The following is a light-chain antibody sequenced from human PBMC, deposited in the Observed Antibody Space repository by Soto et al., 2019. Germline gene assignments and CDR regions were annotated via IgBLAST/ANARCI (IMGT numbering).Light chain of an antibody. J-gene: IGKJ1*01. CDR2: WAS. Sequence: IQLTQSPSSLSASVGDRVTITCRASQGISSYLAWYQQKPGQPPKLLIYWASTRESGVPDRFSGSGSGTDFTLTISSLQAEDVAVYYCQQYYSTPRTFGQGTKVEIK. CDR1: QGISSY. V-gene: IGKV4-1*01. CDR3: QQYYSTPRT.